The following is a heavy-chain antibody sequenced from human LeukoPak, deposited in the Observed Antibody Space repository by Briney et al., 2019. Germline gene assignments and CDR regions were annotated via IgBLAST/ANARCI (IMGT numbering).Heavy chain of an antibody. CDR2: ISATGSPI. J-gene: IGHJ4*02. Sequence: GGSLRLSCSFSLSGFGLTWVRQAPGKGLEWVSYISATGSPIYYSDSVKGRFTISRDNAKNSLYLQMDSLGAEDTAVYYCARSMTSAFYFDIWGREPWSPSPQ. D-gene: IGHD2-21*02. CDR1: SLSGFG. CDR3: ARSMTSAFYFDI. V-gene: IGHV3-48*01.